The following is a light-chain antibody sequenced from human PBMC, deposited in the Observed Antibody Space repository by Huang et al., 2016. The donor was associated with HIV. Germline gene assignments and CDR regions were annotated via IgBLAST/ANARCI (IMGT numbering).Light chain of an antibody. CDR3: QQYNSYRT. Sequence: DIQMTQSPSTLSASVGDSVTITCRASQSISYWLAWYQQKPGKAPKLLHFKASSLESWVPSRFSVSGSGTEFTLTISSLQPDDFATYYCQQYNSYRTFGQGTKVEIK. J-gene: IGKJ1*01. CDR1: QSISYW. V-gene: IGKV1-5*03. CDR2: KAS.